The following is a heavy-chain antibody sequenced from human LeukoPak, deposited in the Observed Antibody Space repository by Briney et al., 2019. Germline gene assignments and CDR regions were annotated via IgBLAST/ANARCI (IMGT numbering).Heavy chain of an antibody. D-gene: IGHD5-18*01. CDR3: ARADGYSSWFVH. J-gene: IGHJ5*02. Sequence: PGGSLRLSCAASGFTVRSNYMTWVRQAPGKGLEWVSDMYSGDSTYYDDSVKGRFTISRDNSKNTLDLQMNSLRDEDTGVYYCARADGYSSWFVHWGQGTLVTVSS. CDR1: GFTVRSNY. CDR2: MYSGDST. V-gene: IGHV3-53*01.